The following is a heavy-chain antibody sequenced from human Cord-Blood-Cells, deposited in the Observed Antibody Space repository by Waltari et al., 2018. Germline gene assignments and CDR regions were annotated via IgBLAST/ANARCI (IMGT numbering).Heavy chain of an antibody. CDR3: ARGKRPNAFDI. Sequence: EVQLVESGGGLIQPGGSLRLSCAASGFTVSSNYMSWVRQAPGKGLEWVSVIYRSGSTYYADSVKGRFTISRDNSKNTLYLQMNSLRAEDTAVYYCARGKRPNAFDIWGQGTMVTVSS. D-gene: IGHD1-1*01. V-gene: IGHV3-53*01. J-gene: IGHJ3*02. CDR2: IYRSGST. CDR1: GFTVSSNY.